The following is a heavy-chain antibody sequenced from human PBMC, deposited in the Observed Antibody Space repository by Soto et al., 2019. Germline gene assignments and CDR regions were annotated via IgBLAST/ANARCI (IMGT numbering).Heavy chain of an antibody. J-gene: IGHJ6*02. CDR2: ISSSSSYI. Sequence: PGGSLRLSCAASGFTFSSYSMNWVRQAPRKGLEWVSSISSSSSYIYYADSVKGRFTISRDNAKNSLYLQMNSLRAEDTAVYYCARDLRHCSSTSCYRVWYYYYGMDVWGQGTTVTVSS. D-gene: IGHD2-2*01. V-gene: IGHV3-21*01. CDR1: GFTFSSYS. CDR3: ARDLRHCSSTSCYRVWYYYYGMDV.